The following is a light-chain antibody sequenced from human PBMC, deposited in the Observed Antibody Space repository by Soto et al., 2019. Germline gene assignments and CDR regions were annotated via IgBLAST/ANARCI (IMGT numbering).Light chain of an antibody. CDR1: QSISSW. Sequence: DIQMTQSPSTLSASVGDRVTITCRASQSISSWLAWYQQKPGKAPKLLIYDASSLESGVPSRFSGSGSGTEFTPTISSLQPNDFATYSCQQYNSYSGTFGQGTKV. CDR3: QQYNSYSGT. CDR2: DAS. J-gene: IGKJ1*01. V-gene: IGKV1-5*01.